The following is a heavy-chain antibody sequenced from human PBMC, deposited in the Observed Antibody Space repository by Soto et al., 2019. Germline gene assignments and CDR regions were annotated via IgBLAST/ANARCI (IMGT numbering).Heavy chain of an antibody. D-gene: IGHD6-6*01. CDR3: ARVQAARNYYYYGMDV. CDR2: IYYSGST. V-gene: IGHV4-59*01. J-gene: IGHJ6*02. CDR1: GGSISSYY. Sequence: WETLSLTCTVSGGSISSYYWSWIRQPPGKGLEWIGYIYYSGSTNYNPSLKSRVTISVDTSKNQFSLKLSSVTAADTAVYYCARVQAARNYYYYGMDVWGQGTTVTVSS.